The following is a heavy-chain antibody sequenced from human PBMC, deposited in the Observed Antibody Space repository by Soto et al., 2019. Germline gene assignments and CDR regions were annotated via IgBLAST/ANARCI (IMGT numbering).Heavy chain of an antibody. V-gene: IGHV4-4*02. J-gene: IGHJ5*02. Sequence: SETLSLTCAVSGGSISSSNWWSWVRQPPGKGLEWIGEIYHSGSTNYNPSLKSRVTTSVDKSKNQFSLKLSSVTAADTAVYYCARGSTMVRGPRFDPWGQGTLVTVSS. CDR1: GGSISSSNW. CDR2: IYHSGST. D-gene: IGHD3-10*01. CDR3: ARGSTMVRGPRFDP.